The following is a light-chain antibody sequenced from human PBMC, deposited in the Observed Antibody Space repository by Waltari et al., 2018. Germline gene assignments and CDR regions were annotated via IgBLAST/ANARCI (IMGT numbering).Light chain of an antibody. CDR2: GAS. CDR1: QGIGTW. J-gene: IGKJ1*01. V-gene: IGKV1-12*01. Sequence: DIQMTQSPSSLSASVGDRVTITCWASQGIGTWLAWYQQQPGKAPKVLLYGASTLLTGVPSRFSGTGSGTEVTLTITGLQPEDFATYFCQQGNSFPPTFGQGTRVEV. CDR3: QQGNSFPPT.